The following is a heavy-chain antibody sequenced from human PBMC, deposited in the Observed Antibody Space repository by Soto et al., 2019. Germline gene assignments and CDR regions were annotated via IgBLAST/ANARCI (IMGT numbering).Heavy chain of an antibody. Sequence: PGGSLRLSYAASGFTFISYAMSWVRQTPGKGLERVSAISGSGGNTYYADSVKGRFTISRDNSKNTLYLQMNSLRAEDTAVYYCAKPLTNYSSSSWWEGPGNLYCYYGMDVWGQGTTVTVSS. CDR3: AKPLTNYSSSSWWEGPGNLYCYYGMDV. D-gene: IGHD6-6*01. CDR2: ISGSGGNT. V-gene: IGHV3-23*01. CDR1: GFTFISYA. J-gene: IGHJ6*02.